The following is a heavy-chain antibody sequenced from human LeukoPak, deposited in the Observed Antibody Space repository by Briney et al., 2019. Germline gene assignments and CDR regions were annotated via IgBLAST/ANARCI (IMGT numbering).Heavy chain of an antibody. J-gene: IGHJ3*02. V-gene: IGHV1-18*01. CDR1: GYTFTSYG. Sequence: ASVKVSCKASGYTFTSYGISWVRQAPGQGLEWMGWISAYNGNTNYAQKLQGRVTMTTDTSTSTAYMELRSLRSDDTAVYYCASTGGHYDFWSGFGAAFDIWGQGTMVTVSS. CDR2: ISAYNGNT. D-gene: IGHD3-3*01. CDR3: ASTGGHYDFWSGFGAAFDI.